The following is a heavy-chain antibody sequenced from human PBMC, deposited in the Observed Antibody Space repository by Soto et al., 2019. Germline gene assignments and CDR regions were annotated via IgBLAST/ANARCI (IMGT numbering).Heavy chain of an antibody. CDR3: ARGSPRTLMITFGGVIGYFDY. V-gene: IGHV3-33*01. J-gene: IGHJ4*02. D-gene: IGHD3-16*02. CDR1: GFTFSSYG. CDR2: IWYDGSNK. Sequence: GGSLRLSCAASGFTFSSYGMHWVRQAPGKGLEWVAVIWYDGSNKYYADSVKGRFTISRDNSKNTLYLQMNSLRAEDTAVYYCARGSPRTLMITFGGVIGYFDYWGQGTLVTVSS.